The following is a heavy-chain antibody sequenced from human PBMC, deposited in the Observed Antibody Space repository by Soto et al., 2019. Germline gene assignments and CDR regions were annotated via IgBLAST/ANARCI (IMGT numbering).Heavy chain of an antibody. Sequence: ASVKVSYKASGYTFTSYGISWVRQAPGQGLEWMGWISAYNGNTNYAQKLQGRVTMTTDTSTSTAYMELRSLRSDDTAVYYCARGAIHDYYDSSGYYGAFDIWGQGTMVTVSS. CDR1: GYTFTSYG. J-gene: IGHJ3*02. D-gene: IGHD3-22*01. CDR3: ARGAIHDYYDSSGYYGAFDI. V-gene: IGHV1-18*01. CDR2: ISAYNGNT.